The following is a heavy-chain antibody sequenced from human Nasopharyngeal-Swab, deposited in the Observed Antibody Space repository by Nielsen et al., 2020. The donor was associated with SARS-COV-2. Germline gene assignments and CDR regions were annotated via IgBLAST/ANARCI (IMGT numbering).Heavy chain of an antibody. CDR2: IYPGDSDT. CDR3: ARIPSTLPDY. CDR1: GYSFTSYW. J-gene: IGHJ4*02. Sequence: GGSLRLSCKGSGYSFTSYWIGWVRQMHGKGLEWMGIIYPGDSDTRYSPSIQGQVTISADKSISTAYLQWSSLKSSDIAMYSCARIPSTLPDYWCQGTLVTVSS. V-gene: IGHV5-51*01. D-gene: IGHD5/OR15-5a*01.